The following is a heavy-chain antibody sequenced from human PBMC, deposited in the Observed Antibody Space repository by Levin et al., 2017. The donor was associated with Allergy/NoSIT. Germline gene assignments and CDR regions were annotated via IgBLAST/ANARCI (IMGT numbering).Heavy chain of an antibody. CDR1: GFTFSSYS. J-gene: IGHJ4*02. CDR3: AGGSVGSGSYYKEVDY. V-gene: IGHV3-21*01. D-gene: IGHD3-10*01. CDR2: MSSSNSYI. Sequence: GGSLRLSCAASGFTFSSYSMNWVRQAPGKGLEWVSYMSSSNSYIYYADSVKGRFTISRDNAKNSLYLQMNSLRAEDTAVYYCAGGSVGSGSYYKEVDYWGQGTLVTVSS.